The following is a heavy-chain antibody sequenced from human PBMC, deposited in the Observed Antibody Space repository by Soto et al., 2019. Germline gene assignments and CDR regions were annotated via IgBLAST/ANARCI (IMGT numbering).Heavy chain of an antibody. D-gene: IGHD3-9*01. Sequence: PSETLSLTCTVSGGSISSGGYYWSWIRQHPGKGLEWIGYIYYSGSTYYNPSLKSRVTISVDTSKNQFSLKLSSVTAADTAVYYCARIDILTGYYYFDYWAREPWSPSPQ. CDR3: ARIDILTGYYYFDY. CDR2: IYYSGST. V-gene: IGHV4-31*03. J-gene: IGHJ4*02. CDR1: GGSISSGGYY.